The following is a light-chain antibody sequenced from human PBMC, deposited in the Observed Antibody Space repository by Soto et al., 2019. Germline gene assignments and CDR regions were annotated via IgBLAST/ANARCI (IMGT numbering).Light chain of an antibody. CDR1: SSDIGGSDY. Sequence: QSALTQPASVSGSPGQSITISCTETSSDIGGSDYVSRYQHHPGKAPKLMIYEVTNRPSGVSSRFSGSKSGNTASLTISGLQAEDEADYYCSSFTGTILVFGGGTKVTVL. J-gene: IGLJ2*01. CDR2: EVT. CDR3: SSFTGTILV. V-gene: IGLV2-14*01.